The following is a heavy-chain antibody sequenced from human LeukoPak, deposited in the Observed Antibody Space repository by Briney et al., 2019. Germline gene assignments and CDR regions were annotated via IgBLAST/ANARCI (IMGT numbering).Heavy chain of an antibody. Sequence: SETLSLTCAVYGGSFSGYYCSWIRQPPGKGLEWIGEINHSGSTNYNPSLKSRVTISVDTSKNQFSLKLSSVTAADTAVYYCAIARYYDSSGYQKGAFDIWGQGTMVTVSS. CDR1: GGSFSGYY. CDR3: AIARYYDSSGYQKGAFDI. J-gene: IGHJ3*02. D-gene: IGHD3-22*01. CDR2: INHSGST. V-gene: IGHV4-34*01.